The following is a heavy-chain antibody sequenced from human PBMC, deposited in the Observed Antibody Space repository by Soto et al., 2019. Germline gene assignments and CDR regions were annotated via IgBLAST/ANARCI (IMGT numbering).Heavy chain of an antibody. V-gene: IGHV1-69*01. CDR3: TRRIGSGGGIGGFDY. Sequence: QVQWVQSETEVKKPWSAVKVSCMASGVTFNTYAMNWVRQAPRPGLEWMGGILPMFDTPRYAQKFQGRVTITVYESTTTANMELSSLRYDDTAVYYCTRRIGSGGGIGGFDYWGQGTLVTVS. D-gene: IGHD3-16*01. CDR2: ILPMFDTP. CDR1: GVTFNTYA. J-gene: IGHJ4*02.